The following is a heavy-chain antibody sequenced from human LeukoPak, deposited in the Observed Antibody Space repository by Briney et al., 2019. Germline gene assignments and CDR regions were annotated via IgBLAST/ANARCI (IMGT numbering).Heavy chain of an antibody. D-gene: IGHD4-17*01. J-gene: IGHJ4*02. CDR1: GGSISSYY. Sequence: PSETLSLTCTVSGGSISSYYWSWIRQPPGKGLEWIGYIYYSGSTNYNPSLKSRVTISVDTSKNQFSLKLSSVTAADTAVYYCARGAPDYAYDYWGQGTLVTVSS. CDR3: ARGAPDYAYDY. V-gene: IGHV4-59*01. CDR2: IYYSGST.